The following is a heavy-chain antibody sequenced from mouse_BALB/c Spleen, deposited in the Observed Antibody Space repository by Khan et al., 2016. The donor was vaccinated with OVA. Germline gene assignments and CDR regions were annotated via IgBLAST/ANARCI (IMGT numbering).Heavy chain of an antibody. CDR2: IAYSGST. CDR3: ARYDYGTAWFAY. V-gene: IGHV3-2*02. J-gene: IGHJ3*01. Sequence: EVKLVESGPGLVKPSQSLSLTCTVTGYSITSDYAWNWIRQFPGNKLEWMGYIAYSGSTNYNPSLKSRISFTRDTSKNQCFLHLNSVTTEDTATYYCARYDYGTAWFAYWGQGTLVTVSA. D-gene: IGHD1-2*01. CDR1: GYSITSDYA.